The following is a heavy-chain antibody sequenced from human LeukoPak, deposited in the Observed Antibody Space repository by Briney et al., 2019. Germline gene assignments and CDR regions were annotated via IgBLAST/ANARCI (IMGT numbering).Heavy chain of an antibody. V-gene: IGHV3-23*01. CDR3: AKDRGYCSGGSCSFNY. Sequence: PGASLRLSCAASGFTFSSYAMSWVRQAPGKGLEWVSAISGSGGSTYYADSVKGRFTISRDNSKNTPYLQMNSLRAEDTAVYYCAKDRGYCSGGSCSFNYWGQGTLVTVSS. CDR1: GFTFSSYA. CDR2: ISGSGGST. J-gene: IGHJ4*02. D-gene: IGHD2-15*01.